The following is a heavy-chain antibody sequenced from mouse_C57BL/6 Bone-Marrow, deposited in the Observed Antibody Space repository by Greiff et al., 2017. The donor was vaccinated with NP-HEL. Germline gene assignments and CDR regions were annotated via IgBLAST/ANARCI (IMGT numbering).Heavy chain of an antibody. CDR3: ARREAYYSNPFDY. D-gene: IGHD2-5*01. Sequence: VQLQQSGPELVKPGASVKISCKASGYTFTDYYMNWVKQSHGKSLEWIGDINPNNGGTSYNQKFKGKATLTVDKSSSTAYMELRSLTSEDSAVYYCARREAYYSNPFDYWGQGTTLTVSS. CDR1: GYTFTDYY. J-gene: IGHJ2*01. V-gene: IGHV1-26*01. CDR2: INPNNGGT.